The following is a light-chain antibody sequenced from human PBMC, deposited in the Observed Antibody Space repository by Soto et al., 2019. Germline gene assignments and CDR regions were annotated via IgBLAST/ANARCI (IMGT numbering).Light chain of an antibody. Sequence: DIQMTQSPSSLSASVGDTVTITCRASQGISSSLAWYQQKAGKVPDLLIYGASTLQSGVPSPVSGSGSGTDFTLTISSLQPEDVATYYCQEYHSPPFTFGPGTKVEMK. V-gene: IGKV1-27*01. J-gene: IGKJ3*01. CDR2: GAS. CDR1: QGISSS. CDR3: QEYHSPPFT.